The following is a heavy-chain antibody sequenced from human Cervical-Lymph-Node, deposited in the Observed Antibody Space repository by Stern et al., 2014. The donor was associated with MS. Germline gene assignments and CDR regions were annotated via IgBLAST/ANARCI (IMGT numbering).Heavy chain of an antibody. CDR2: ISAYNGNT. V-gene: IGHV1-18*01. D-gene: IGHD2-15*01. CDR3: ARGLLGSENAFDI. J-gene: IGHJ3*02. Sequence: QLVQSGAEVKKPGASVKGSCKASGYTLTSYGISWGRQAPGPGPEWMGWISAYNGNTNYAQKLQGRVTMTTDPSTSTAYMELRSLRSDDTAVYYCARGLLGSENAFDIWGQGTMVTVSS. CDR1: GYTLTSYG.